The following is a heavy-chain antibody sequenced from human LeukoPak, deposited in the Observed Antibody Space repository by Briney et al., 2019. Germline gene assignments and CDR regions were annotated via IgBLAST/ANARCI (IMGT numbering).Heavy chain of an antibody. J-gene: IGHJ4*02. V-gene: IGHV4-38-2*02. Sequence: PETLSLTCTVSGYSISSGYYWGWIRQPPGKGLEWIGSIYHSGSTYYNPSLKSRVTISVDTSKNQFSLKLSSVTAADTAVYYCARDQGSGYSSYWGQGTLVTVSS. CDR3: ARDQGSGYSSY. D-gene: IGHD3-22*01. CDR2: IYHSGST. CDR1: GYSISSGYY.